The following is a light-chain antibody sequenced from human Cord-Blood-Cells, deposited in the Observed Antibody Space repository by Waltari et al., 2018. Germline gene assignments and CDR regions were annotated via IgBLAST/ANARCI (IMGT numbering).Light chain of an antibody. CDR3: CSYAGSSTYV. V-gene: IGLV2-23*01. Sequence: QSDLTQPASASGSPGQSITISCTGTSNDVGSYNLVSWYQQHPGKAPKLMIYEGSKRPSGVSNRFSGSKSGNTASLTISGLQAEDEADYYCCSYAGSSTYVFGTGTKVTVL. CDR2: EGS. J-gene: IGLJ1*01. CDR1: SNDVGSYNL.